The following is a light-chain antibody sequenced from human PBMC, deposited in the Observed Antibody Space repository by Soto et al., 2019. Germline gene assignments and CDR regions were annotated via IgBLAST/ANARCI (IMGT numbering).Light chain of an antibody. CDR1: QSVSNN. V-gene: IGKV3-15*01. CDR2: GAY. CDR3: QHYNYWPPKT. J-gene: IGKJ1*01. Sequence: AMTKSAATLSVSPGARTTLSGRASQSVSNNLAGYQQQPGQAPRLLIYGAYTRAAGIPARFSGSGSGTDFTLTISSLQSEDFAVYYCQHYNYWPPKTFGQGTKVDI.